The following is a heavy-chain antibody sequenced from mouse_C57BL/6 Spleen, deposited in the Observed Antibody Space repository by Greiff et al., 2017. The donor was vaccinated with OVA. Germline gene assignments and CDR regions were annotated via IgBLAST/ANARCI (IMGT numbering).Heavy chain of an antibody. CDR1: GFNIKDYY. V-gene: IGHV14-2*01. CDR3: ARGDYDGGYYYAMDY. CDR2: IDPEDGES. J-gene: IGHJ4*01. D-gene: IGHD2-4*01. Sequence: VQLKQSGAELVKPGASVKLSCTASGFNIKDYYMHWVKQRPEQGLEWIGRIDPEDGESKYAPKFPGKATITADTSSNTAYLQRSILTSEDTAVYDCARGDYDGGYYYAMDYWGQGTSVTVSS.